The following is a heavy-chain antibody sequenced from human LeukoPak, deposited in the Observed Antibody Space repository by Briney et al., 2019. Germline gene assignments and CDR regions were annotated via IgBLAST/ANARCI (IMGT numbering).Heavy chain of an antibody. V-gene: IGHV4-61*02. CDR3: GRGGGLGANNAFDI. CDR1: GGSISSSSYY. Sequence: PSETLSLTCSVSGGSISSSSYYYNWIRQPAGKGLEWIGRMYTSGSTNYNPSLKSRVTISVDTSKNQFSLKLSSVTAADTAMYYWGRGGGLGANNAFDIWGQGTLVTVSS. D-gene: IGHD1-26*01. CDR2: MYTSGST. J-gene: IGHJ3*02.